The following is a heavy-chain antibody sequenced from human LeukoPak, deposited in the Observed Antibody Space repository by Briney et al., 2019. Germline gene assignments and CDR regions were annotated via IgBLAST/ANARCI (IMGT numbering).Heavy chain of an antibody. D-gene: IGHD3-3*01. CDR2: ISGSGGTT. J-gene: IGHJ6*02. Sequence: GGSLRLSCAASGFTFSNSAMSWVRQAPGKGLEWVSAISGSGGTTYYADSVKGRFTISRDNSKNTLYLQMNSLRAEDTAVYYCAREEDYDFWSGEVYGMDVWGQGTTVTVSS. V-gene: IGHV3-23*01. CDR1: GFTFSNSA. CDR3: AREEDYDFWSGEVYGMDV.